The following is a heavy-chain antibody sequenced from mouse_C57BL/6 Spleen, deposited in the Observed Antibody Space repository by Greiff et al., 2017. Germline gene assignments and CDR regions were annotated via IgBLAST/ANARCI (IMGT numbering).Heavy chain of an antibody. V-gene: IGHV1-64*01. D-gene: IGHD2-5*01. Sequence: VQLQQSGAELVKPGASVKLSCKASGYTFTSYRMHWVKQRPGQGLEWIGMIHPNSGSTNYNEKFKSKATLTVDKSSSTAYMQLSSLTSEDSAVYYCARSDSNSPFDYWGQGTTLTVSS. J-gene: IGHJ2*01. CDR2: IHPNSGST. CDR1: GYTFTSYR. CDR3: ARSDSNSPFDY.